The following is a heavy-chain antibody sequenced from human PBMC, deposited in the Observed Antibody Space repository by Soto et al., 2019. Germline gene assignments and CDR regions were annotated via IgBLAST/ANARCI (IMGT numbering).Heavy chain of an antibody. J-gene: IGHJ5*02. CDR1: GFTFSSYS. Sequence: GGSLRLSCAASGFTFSSYSMNWVRQAPGKGLEWVSSISSSSSYIYYADSVKGRFTISRDNAKNTLYLQMNSLRAEDTAVYYCARAFCSSTSCYGWFDPWGQGTLVTVSS. D-gene: IGHD2-2*01. CDR2: ISSSSSYI. V-gene: IGHV3-21*01. CDR3: ARAFCSSTSCYGWFDP.